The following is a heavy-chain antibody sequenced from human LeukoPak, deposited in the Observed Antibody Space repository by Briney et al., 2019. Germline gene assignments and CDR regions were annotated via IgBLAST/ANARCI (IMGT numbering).Heavy chain of an antibody. D-gene: IGHD3-16*02. V-gene: IGHV5-51*01. J-gene: IGHJ6*03. Sequence: GESLKISCKGSGYSFTSYWIGWVRQMPGKGLEWMGIIYPGDSDTRYSPSFQGQVTISADKSISTAYLQWSSLKASDTAMYYCARSGVSLSPPDYYYYVDVWGKGTTVTVSS. CDR1: GYSFTSYW. CDR3: ARSGVSLSPPDYYYYVDV. CDR2: IYPGDSDT.